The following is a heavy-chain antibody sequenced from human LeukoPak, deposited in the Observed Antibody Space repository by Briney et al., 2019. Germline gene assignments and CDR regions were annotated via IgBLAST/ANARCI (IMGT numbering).Heavy chain of an antibody. CDR1: GFTFSSYS. Sequence: GGSLRLSCAASGFTFSSYSMNWVRQAPGKGLEWVSSISSSSSYIYYADSVKGRFTISRDNAKNSLYLQMNSLRAEDTAVYYCARDPGIAAAGKPFDYWGQGTLVTVSS. CDR2: ISSSSSYI. CDR3: ARDPGIAAAGKPFDY. D-gene: IGHD6-13*01. J-gene: IGHJ4*02. V-gene: IGHV3-21*01.